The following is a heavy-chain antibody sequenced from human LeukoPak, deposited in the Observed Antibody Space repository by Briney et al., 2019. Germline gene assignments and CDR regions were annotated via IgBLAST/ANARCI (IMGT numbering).Heavy chain of an antibody. V-gene: IGHV1-18*04. CDR2: ISAYNGNT. J-gene: IGHJ4*02. D-gene: IGHD5-18*01. Sequence: ASVKVSCKASGYTFTSYGISWVRQAPGQGLEWMGWISAYNGNTSYAQKLQGRVTMTTDASTSTAYVELRSLRSDDTAVYYCARVAGYSYGYYFDYWGQGTLVTVSS. CDR3: ARVAGYSYGYYFDY. CDR1: GYTFTSYG.